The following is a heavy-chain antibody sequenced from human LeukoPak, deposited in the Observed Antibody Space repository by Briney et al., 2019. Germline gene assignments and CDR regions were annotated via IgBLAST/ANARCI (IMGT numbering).Heavy chain of an antibody. Sequence: PSETLSLXCTVSGGSISSYYWSWIRQPAGKGLEWIGRIYTSGSTNYNPSLKSRVTMSVDTSKNQFSLKLSSVTAADTAVYYCASTLYSYGTDYFDYWGQGTLVTVSS. V-gene: IGHV4-4*07. CDR1: GGSISSYY. CDR3: ASTLYSYGTDYFDY. D-gene: IGHD5-18*01. CDR2: IYTSGST. J-gene: IGHJ4*02.